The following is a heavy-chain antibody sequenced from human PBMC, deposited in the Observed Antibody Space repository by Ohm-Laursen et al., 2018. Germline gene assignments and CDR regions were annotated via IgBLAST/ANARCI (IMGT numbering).Heavy chain of an antibody. CDR3: ARDYSSVFGKYYFDY. CDR1: GFTFSDYY. V-gene: IGHV3-11*04. J-gene: IGHJ4*02. CDR2: ITSSGSTI. Sequence: GSLRLSCAASGFTFSDYYMTWIRQAPGKGLEWVSYITSSGSTIYYADSVKGRFTISRDNAKNSLYLQMNSLRAEDTAVYYCARDYSSVFGKYYFDYWGQGTLVTVSS. D-gene: IGHD3-10*01.